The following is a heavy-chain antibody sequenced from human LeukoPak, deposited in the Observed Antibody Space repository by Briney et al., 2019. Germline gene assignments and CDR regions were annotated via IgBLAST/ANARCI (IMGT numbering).Heavy chain of an antibody. V-gene: IGHV1-8*03. CDR3: ARGRDGYHFGYFDL. CDR2: MTPNSGYT. CDR1: GYTFTSYD. Sequence: GASVKVSCKASGYTFTSYDINWVRQATGQGLEWMGWMTPNSGYTGYAQKFQGRVTITRNTSITTAYMELSSLRFEDTAVYYCARGRDGYHFGYFDLWGRGTLVTVSS. D-gene: IGHD5-24*01. J-gene: IGHJ2*01.